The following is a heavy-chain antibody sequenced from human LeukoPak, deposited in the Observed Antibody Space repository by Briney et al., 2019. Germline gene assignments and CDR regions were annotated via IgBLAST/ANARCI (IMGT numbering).Heavy chain of an antibody. J-gene: IGHJ3*02. V-gene: IGHV3-21*01. Sequence: GGSLRLSCAASGFTFCSYSMNWVRQAPGKGLEWVSSISSSSSYIYYADSVKGRFTISRDNAKNSLYLQMNSLRAEDTAVYYCARRAIPYDAFDIWGQGTMVTVSS. D-gene: IGHD2-2*02. CDR3: ARRAIPYDAFDI. CDR2: ISSSSSYI. CDR1: GFTFCSYS.